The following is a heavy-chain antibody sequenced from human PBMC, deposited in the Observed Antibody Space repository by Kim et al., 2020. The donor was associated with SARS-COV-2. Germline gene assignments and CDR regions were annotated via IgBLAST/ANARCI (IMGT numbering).Heavy chain of an antibody. J-gene: IGHJ4*02. D-gene: IGHD6-13*01. Sequence: DSVKGRFPISRDNSKNTLYLQMNSLRAEDTAVYYCARRIPRRIAAAGIDYWGQGTLVTVSS. CDR3: ARRIPRRIAAAGIDY. V-gene: IGHV3-30*07.